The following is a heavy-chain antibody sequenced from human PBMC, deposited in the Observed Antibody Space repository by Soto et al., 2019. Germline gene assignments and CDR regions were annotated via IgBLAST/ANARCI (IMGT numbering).Heavy chain of an antibody. Sequence: ASVKVSCKASGYTFTSYDINWVRQATGQGLEWMGWMNPNSGNTGYAQKFQGRVTMTRDTSTSTVYMELSSLRSEDTAVYYCARVAAVAGSDYWGQGTLVTVSS. J-gene: IGHJ4*02. V-gene: IGHV1-8*01. CDR1: GYTFTSYD. CDR3: ARVAAVAGSDY. CDR2: MNPNSGNT. D-gene: IGHD6-19*01.